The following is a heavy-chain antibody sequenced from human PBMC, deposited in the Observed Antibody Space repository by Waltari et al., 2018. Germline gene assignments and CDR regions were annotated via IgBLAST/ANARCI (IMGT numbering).Heavy chain of an antibody. CDR3: ATPPAGAFDI. J-gene: IGHJ3*02. CDR2: INRSGGNT. CDR1: GYTFTSYY. V-gene: IGHV1-46*01. Sequence: QVQLVQSGAEVKKPGASVKVACKASGYTFTSYYMHWVRQAPGQGLEWGVRINRSGGNTVYAQKVQGTITMTSDTSTSTVYMELSSLRAEDTSVYYCATPPAGAFDIWGQGTMVTVSS.